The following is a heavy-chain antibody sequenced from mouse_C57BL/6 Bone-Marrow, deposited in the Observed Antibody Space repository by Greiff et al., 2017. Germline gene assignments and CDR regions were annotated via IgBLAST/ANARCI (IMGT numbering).Heavy chain of an antibody. CDR2: IYPRDGST. D-gene: IGHD2-5*01. V-gene: IGHV1-85*01. CDR1: GYTFTSYD. J-gene: IGHJ2*01. CDR3: SRMNYYSNYVDYFDY. Sequence: QVQLQQSGPELVKPGASVKLSCKASGYTFTSYDINWVKQRPGQGLEWIGLIYPRDGSTKYNEKFKGKATLTVDTSSSTAYMELHSLTSEYSAVYFCSRMNYYSNYVDYFDYWGQGTTLTVSS.